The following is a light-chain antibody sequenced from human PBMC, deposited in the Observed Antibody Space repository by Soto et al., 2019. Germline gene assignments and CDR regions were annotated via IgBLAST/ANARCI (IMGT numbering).Light chain of an antibody. J-gene: IGLJ1*01. Sequence: QSVLTQHRSVSGSPGQSVTISCTGTSSDVGGYNYVSWYQQHPGKAPKLMIYDVSKRPSGVPDCFSGSKSGNTASLTISGLQAEDEADYYCCSYAGSYTYVFGTGTKFTVL. CDR2: DVS. V-gene: IGLV2-11*01. CDR1: SSDVGGYNY. CDR3: CSYAGSYTYV.